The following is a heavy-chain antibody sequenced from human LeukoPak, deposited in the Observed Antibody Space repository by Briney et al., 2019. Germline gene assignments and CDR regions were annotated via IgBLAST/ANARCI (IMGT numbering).Heavy chain of an antibody. CDR2: IRRGANSYTK. J-gene: IGHJ3*02. D-gene: IGHD3-16*01. CDR3: SREGGETGKPAFDI. V-gene: IGHV3-72*01. Sequence: GGSLRLSCAASGFTFSDHILDWVRPAPGKGLEWVGRIRRGANSYTKEYAPSVEGRFTPQREHSKHSLFTHINRQKTENPPVNHCSREGGETGKPAFDIWGQGTKVTVSS. CDR1: GFTFSDHI.